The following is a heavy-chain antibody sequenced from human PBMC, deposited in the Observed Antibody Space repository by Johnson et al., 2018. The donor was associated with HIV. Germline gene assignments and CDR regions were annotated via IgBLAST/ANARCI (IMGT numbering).Heavy chain of an antibody. V-gene: IGHV3-30*02. CDR3: AKGLAFGEYQLVCDAFGI. CDR2: IRYDGSNK. Sequence: QVQLVESGGGLVQPGGSLRLSCAASGFTVSSNYMSWVRQAPGKGLEWVAFIRYDGSNKYYADSVKGRFTISRDSAQNSLYLQMNSLRAGATAVYYCAKGLAFGEYQLVCDAFGIWGQGTMVTVSS. CDR1: GFTVSSNY. D-gene: IGHD2-2*01. J-gene: IGHJ3*02.